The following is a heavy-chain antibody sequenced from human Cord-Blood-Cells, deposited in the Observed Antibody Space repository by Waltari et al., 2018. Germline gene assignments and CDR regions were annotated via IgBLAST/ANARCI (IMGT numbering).Heavy chain of an antibody. CDR3: ARSSNYYDSSGYPNWFDP. CDR2: INHSGST. V-gene: IGHV4-34*01. Sequence: QVQLQQWGAGLLKPSETLSLTCAVYGGSFSGYYWSWIRQPPGKGLEWMWEINHSGSTQYNPSHKGRVTRSVDPAKNQFSRKLSSVTAADTAVYYCARSSNYYDSSGYPNWFDPWGQGTLVTVSS. D-gene: IGHD3-22*01. CDR1: GGSFSGYY. J-gene: IGHJ5*02.